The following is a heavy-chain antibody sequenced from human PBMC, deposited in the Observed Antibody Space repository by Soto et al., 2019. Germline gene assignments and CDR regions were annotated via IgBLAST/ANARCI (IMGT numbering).Heavy chain of an antibody. CDR2: MSYDGSST. CDR3: ARGGVAAAGTSRYYFDY. J-gene: IGHJ4*02. Sequence: QVQLVESGGGVVQPGRSLRLSCAASGFTFSNYAMHWVRQTPGKGLEWVAVMSYDGSSTYYADSVKGRFTISRDNSKNXXYLQMNSLRAEDSAVFYCARGGVAAAGTSRYYFDYWGQGTLVTVSS. CDR1: GFTFSNYA. D-gene: IGHD6-13*01. V-gene: IGHV3-30-3*01.